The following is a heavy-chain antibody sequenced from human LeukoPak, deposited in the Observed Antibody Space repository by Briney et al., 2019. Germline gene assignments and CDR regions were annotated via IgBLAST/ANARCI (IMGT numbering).Heavy chain of an antibody. CDR2: FSGVGINK. CDR3: ATGKLDASGYDFMLPF. Sequence: GGSRRVSSAPPRYTFATPVVCSGSEAPGKGLGRGSVFSGVGINKYYADSVKGRFTISRDNSKSPLYLQMNSLRTGDTALYYCATGKLDASGYDFMLPFWGQGTLVTVSS. D-gene: IGHD5-12*01. J-gene: IGHJ4*02. V-gene: IGHV3-30*01. CDR1: RYTFATPVV.